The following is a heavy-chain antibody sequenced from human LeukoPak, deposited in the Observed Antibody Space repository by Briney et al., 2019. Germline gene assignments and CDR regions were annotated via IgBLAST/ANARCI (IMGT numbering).Heavy chain of an antibody. J-gene: IGHJ4*02. Sequence: GGSLRLSCAASGFSFGTHWMAWVRQPPGAGPEWVANIKQDETEAYYADAVRGRFTISRDNAKNSLYLQMNNLRGEDTAVYYCARDSGDRPQAVGYFFDYWGQGSLVTVSS. CDR1: GFSFGTHW. CDR3: ARDSGDRPQAVGYFFDY. V-gene: IGHV3-7*01. CDR2: IKQDETEA. D-gene: IGHD7-27*01.